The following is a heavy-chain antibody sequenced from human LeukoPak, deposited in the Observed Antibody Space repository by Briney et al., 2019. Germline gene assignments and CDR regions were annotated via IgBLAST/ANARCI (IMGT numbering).Heavy chain of an antibody. J-gene: IGHJ5*02. CDR1: GGSISSSSYY. CDR2: IYYSGST. Sequence: KPSETLSLTCTVSGGSISSSSYYWGWIHQPPGKGLEWIGSIYYSGSTYYNPSLKSRVTISVDTSKNQFSLKLSSVTAADTAVYYCARDRPGQQLVISLNWFDPWGQGTLVTVSS. V-gene: IGHV4-39*07. CDR3: ARDRPGQQLVISLNWFDP. D-gene: IGHD6-13*01.